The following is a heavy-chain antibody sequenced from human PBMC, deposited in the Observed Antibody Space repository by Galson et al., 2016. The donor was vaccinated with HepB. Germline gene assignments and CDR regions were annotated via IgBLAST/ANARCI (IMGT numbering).Heavy chain of an antibody. V-gene: IGHV3-48*02. D-gene: IGHD1-1*01. J-gene: IGHJ6*02. CDR1: GFTFSTYS. Sequence: ASGFTFSTYSMTWVRQAPGKGLEWISYISSSSSDSFYADSVKGRFTISRDNAKNSLYLKMSSLTDDDTAVYYCARGEIGTLPYYYFGMDVWGQGTTVTVSS. CDR3: ARGEIGTLPYYYFGMDV. CDR2: ISSSSSDS.